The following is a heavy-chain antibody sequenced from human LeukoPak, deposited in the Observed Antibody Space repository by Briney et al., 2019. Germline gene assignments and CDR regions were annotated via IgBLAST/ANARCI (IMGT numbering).Heavy chain of an antibody. CDR3: AREGITMVRGVKAFYGMDV. J-gene: IGHJ6*02. Sequence: GGSLRLSCAASGFTFSSYGMHWVRQAPGKGLEWVAVIWYDGSNKYYADSVKGRFTISRDNSKNTLYLQMNSLRAEDTAVYYCAREGITMVRGVKAFYGMDVWGQGTTVTVSS. V-gene: IGHV3-33*01. D-gene: IGHD3-10*01. CDR2: IWYDGSNK. CDR1: GFTFSSYG.